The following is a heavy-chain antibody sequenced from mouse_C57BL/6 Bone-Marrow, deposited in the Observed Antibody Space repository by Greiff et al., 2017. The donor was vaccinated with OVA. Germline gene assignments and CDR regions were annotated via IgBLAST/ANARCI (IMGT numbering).Heavy chain of an antibody. D-gene: IGHD1-1*01. Sequence: QVQLQQSGAELVRPGTSVKMSCKASGYTFTNYWIGWAKQRPGHGLEWIGDIYPGGGYTNYNEKFKGKATLTADKSSSTAYMQFSSLTSEDSAIYYCARVGGYYGSINWYYFDYWGQGTTLTVSS. CDR2: IYPGGGYT. V-gene: IGHV1-63*01. CDR1: GYTFTNYW. CDR3: ARVGGYYGSINWYYFDY. J-gene: IGHJ2*01.